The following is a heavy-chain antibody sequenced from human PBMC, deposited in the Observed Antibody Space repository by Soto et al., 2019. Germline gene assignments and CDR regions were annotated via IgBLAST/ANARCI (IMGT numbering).Heavy chain of an antibody. CDR3: EREAWLYYYYYYGMDV. CDR2: ISSSSSYI. CDR1: GFTFSSYS. J-gene: IGHJ6*02. V-gene: IGHV3-21*01. D-gene: IGHD3-22*01. Sequence: GGSLRLSCAASGFTFSSYSMNWVRQAPGKGLEWVSSISSSSSYIYYADSVKGRFTISRDNAKNSLYLQMNSLRAEETAVYYCEREAWLYYYYYYGMDVWGQGTTVTVSS.